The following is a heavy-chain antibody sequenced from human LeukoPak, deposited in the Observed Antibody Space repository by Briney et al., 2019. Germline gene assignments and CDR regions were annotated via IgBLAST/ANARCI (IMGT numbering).Heavy chain of an antibody. CDR2: IHHSGSA. CDR3: ATGLLASSWPYWYFDL. CDR1: GGSFSGYY. Sequence: SETLSLTCAVYGGSFSGYYWSWIRQPPGMGLEGVGEIHHSGSANYNPSLKSRPTMPVDTPTKQSSLKLSSLPAADTAVYYCATGLLASSWPYWYFDLWGPRTPVTVSS. D-gene: IGHD6-13*01. V-gene: IGHV4-34*01. J-gene: IGHJ2*01.